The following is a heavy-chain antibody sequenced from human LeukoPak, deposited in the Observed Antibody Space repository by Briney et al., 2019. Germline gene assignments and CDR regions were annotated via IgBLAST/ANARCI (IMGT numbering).Heavy chain of an antibody. CDR3: ARAGSWADIDY. V-gene: IGHV1-69*05. D-gene: IGHD7-27*01. Sequence: SVKVSCKASGYTFTSYAISWVRLAPGQGLEWMGGIIPIFGTANYAQKFQGRVTITTDESTSTAYMELSSLRSDDTAVYYCARAGSWADIDYWGQGTLVTVSS. J-gene: IGHJ4*02. CDR1: GYTFTSYA. CDR2: IIPIFGTA.